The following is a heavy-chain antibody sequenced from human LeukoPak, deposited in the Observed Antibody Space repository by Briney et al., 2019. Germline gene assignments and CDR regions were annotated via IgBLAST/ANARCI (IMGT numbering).Heavy chain of an antibody. J-gene: IGHJ4*02. D-gene: IGHD2-15*01. CDR3: ASGGTGARKFYSDPFHY. Sequence: GGSLRLSCAASGFTVSSNYMSWVRQAPGKGLEWVSILYSAGATYYADSVRGRFTISRDSSKNMVCLQMNSLRAGDTAVYYCASGGTGARKFYSDPFHYWGQGTLVTVPS. V-gene: IGHV3-53*01. CDR2: LYSAGAT. CDR1: GFTVSSNY.